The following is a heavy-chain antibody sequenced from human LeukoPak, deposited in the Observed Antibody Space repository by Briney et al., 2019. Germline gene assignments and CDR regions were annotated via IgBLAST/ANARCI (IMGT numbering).Heavy chain of an antibody. CDR2: INPSGGST. CDR3: ARDRASSSWYGIWFDP. J-gene: IGHJ5*02. V-gene: IGHV1-46*01. CDR1: GYTFTSYY. Sequence: ASVKVSCKASGYTFTSYYMHWVRQAPGQGLEWMGIINPSGGSTSYAQKFQGRVTMTRDMSTSTVYMELSSLRSEDTAVYYRARDRASSSWYGIWFDPWGQGTLVTVSS. D-gene: IGHD6-13*01.